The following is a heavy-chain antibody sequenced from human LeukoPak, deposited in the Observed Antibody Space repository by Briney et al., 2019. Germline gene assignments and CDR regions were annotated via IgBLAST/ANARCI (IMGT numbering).Heavy chain of an antibody. CDR3: ARGSGRFLEWLEYYYYGMDV. CDR1: GYTFTSYG. CDR2: ISAYNGNT. D-gene: IGHD3-3*01. V-gene: IGHV1-18*01. J-gene: IGHJ6*02. Sequence: ASVKVSCKASGYTFTSYGISWVRQAPGQGLEWMGWISAYNGNTNYAQKLQGRVTMTTDTSTSTAYMELRSLRSDGTAVYYCARGSGRFLEWLEYYYYGMDVWGQGTTVTVSS.